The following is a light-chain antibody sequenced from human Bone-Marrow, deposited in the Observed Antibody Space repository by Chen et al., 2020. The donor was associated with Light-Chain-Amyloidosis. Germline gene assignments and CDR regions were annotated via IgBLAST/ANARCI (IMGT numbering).Light chain of an antibody. V-gene: IGKV3-20*01. CDR2: GST. CDR3: QQYGTSPLT. Sequence: EIVLTQSPGTLSLSPGEGDNLSCRASQTISSNYLTWYQQKFGQAPRLLINGSTSRHTCIPNSFTDSESRTDLTLTINKLETKDFEMYYCQQYGTSPLTVVGWTEVEIK. J-gene: IGKJ4*01. CDR1: QTISSNY.